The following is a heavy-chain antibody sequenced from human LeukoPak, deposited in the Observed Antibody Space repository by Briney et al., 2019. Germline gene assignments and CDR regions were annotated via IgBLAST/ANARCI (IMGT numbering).Heavy chain of an antibody. J-gene: IGHJ6*02. CDR3: ATAGYYYGMDV. Sequence: GESPQISCKGSGYGFSSYWIGWVRQMPGEGLEWMGIIYPGDSDTRYSPSFQGQVTISADKSISTAYLQWSSLKASDTGMYYCATAGYYYGMDVWGQGTTVTVSS. CDR2: IYPGDSDT. V-gene: IGHV5-51*01. CDR1: GYGFSSYW.